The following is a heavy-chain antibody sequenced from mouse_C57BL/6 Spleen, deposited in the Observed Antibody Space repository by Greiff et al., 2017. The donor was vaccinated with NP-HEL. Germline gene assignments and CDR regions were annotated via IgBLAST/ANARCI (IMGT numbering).Heavy chain of an antibody. Sequence: VQLKESGPSLVRPSQTLSLTCTVTGFSINSDCYWIWIRQFPGNKLEYIGYTFYSGITYYNPSLESRTYITRDTSKNQFSLKLSSVATEDTATYYCARGSSPFHYAMDYWGQGTSVTVSS. D-gene: IGHD1-1*01. CDR1: GFSINSDCY. J-gene: IGHJ4*01. CDR2: TFYSGIT. CDR3: ARGSSPFHYAMDY. V-gene: IGHV3-3*01.